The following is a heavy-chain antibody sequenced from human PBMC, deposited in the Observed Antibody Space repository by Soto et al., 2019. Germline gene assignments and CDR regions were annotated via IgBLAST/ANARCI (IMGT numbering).Heavy chain of an antibody. CDR3: ARADVYYYDRSGPHRFVY. D-gene: IGHD3-22*01. CDR1: GGTFSSYA. CDR2: IIPIFGTA. Sequence: QVQLVQSGAEVKKPGSSVKVSCKASGGTFSSYAISWVRQAPGQGLEWMGGIIPIFGTANYEQKFQGRVTITEDESTSTAYMELSSLRSEDTAVYSFARADVYYYDRSGPHRFVYWGQGTLVTFSS. V-gene: IGHV1-69*01. J-gene: IGHJ4*02.